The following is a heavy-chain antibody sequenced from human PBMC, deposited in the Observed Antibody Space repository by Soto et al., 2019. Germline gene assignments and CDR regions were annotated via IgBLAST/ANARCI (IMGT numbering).Heavy chain of an antibody. CDR2: IYKSGGI. D-gene: IGHD4-17*01. CDR1: GGSIRSYS. CDR3: ARHGDYAALDY. Sequence: SATLSLTCTVTGGSIRSYSWSWIRQPPGKGLEWIAYIYKSGGINYNPSLKSRVTISIDTSKNQISLKVASVTAADTAVYYCARHGDYAALDYWGQGTPVTVS. V-gene: IGHV4-59*08. J-gene: IGHJ4*02.